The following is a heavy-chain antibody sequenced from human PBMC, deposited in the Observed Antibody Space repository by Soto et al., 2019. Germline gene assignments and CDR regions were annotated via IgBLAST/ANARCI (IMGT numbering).Heavy chain of an antibody. J-gene: IGHJ4*02. CDR2: IYSGGST. D-gene: IGHD5-12*01. CDR3: AREDRVATFDY. CDR1: GFTVSSNY. Sequence: EVQLVESGGGLVQPGGSLRLSCAASGFTVSSNYMSWVRQAPGKGLEWVSVIYSGGSTYDADSVKGRFTISRNNSKNTLYLQMNSLRAEDTAVYYCAREDRVATFDYWGQGTLVTVSS. V-gene: IGHV3-66*01.